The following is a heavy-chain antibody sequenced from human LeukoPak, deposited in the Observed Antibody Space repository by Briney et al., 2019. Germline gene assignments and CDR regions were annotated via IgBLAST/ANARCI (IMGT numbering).Heavy chain of an antibody. CDR2: IIGSGGST. CDR1: GFTFSNYA. Sequence: PGGSLRLSCAASGFTFSNYAMSWVRQAPGKGLEWVSAIIGSGGSTYYADSVKGRFTISRDNSKNTLYLQMNSLRAEDTAVYYCAKDLAYYYDSSGYPSDAFDIWGQGTMVTVSS. CDR3: AKDLAYYYDSSGYPSDAFDI. D-gene: IGHD3-22*01. V-gene: IGHV3-23*01. J-gene: IGHJ3*02.